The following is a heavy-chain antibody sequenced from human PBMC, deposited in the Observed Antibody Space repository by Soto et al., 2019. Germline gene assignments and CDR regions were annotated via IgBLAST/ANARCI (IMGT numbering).Heavy chain of an antibody. V-gene: IGHV1-69*01. J-gene: IGHJ4*02. CDR2: IIPIFGTA. Sequence: QVQLVQSGAEVKKPGSSVKVSCKASGGTFSSYAISWVRQAPGQGLEWMGGIIPIFGTANYAQKFQGRVMICADETTSRAHMELNRLEFEDTAVDYRAGGGGGGERPGFFFFWGQGTLVTVSS. CDR1: GGTFSSYA. D-gene: IGHD1-1*01. CDR3: AGGGGGGERPGFFFF.